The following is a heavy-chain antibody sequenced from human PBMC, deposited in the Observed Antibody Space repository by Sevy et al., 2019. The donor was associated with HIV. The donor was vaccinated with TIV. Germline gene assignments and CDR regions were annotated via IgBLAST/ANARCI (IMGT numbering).Heavy chain of an antibody. CDR1: GGSISSGGYY. CDR3: ARGGNYGMDV. Sequence: SETLSLTCTVSGGSISSGGYYWNWVRQHPETGLEWIGYIYYSGNTYYNPSLKSRVSITIDTSKNQFSLRLSSLTAADTAVYYCARGGNYGMDVWGQWTTVTVSS. V-gene: IGHV4-31*03. CDR2: IYYSGNT. D-gene: IGHD1-26*01. J-gene: IGHJ6*02.